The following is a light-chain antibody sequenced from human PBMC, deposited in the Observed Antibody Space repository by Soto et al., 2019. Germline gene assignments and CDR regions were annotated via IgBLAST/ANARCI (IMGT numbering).Light chain of an antibody. Sequence: IQMTQSPSSLSASLGDSVTITCRASQGISRYLAWYQQKPGRAPQLLISAASTLQSGVPSRFSGSGSGTHFTLVISSLQPEDFETYYCQQLNTYPVTFGGGTKVDIK. CDR2: AAS. J-gene: IGKJ4*01. CDR1: QGISRY. CDR3: QQLNTYPVT. V-gene: IGKV1-9*01.